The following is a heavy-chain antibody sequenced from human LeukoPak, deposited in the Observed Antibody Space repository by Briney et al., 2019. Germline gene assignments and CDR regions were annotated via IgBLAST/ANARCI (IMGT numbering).Heavy chain of an antibody. CDR1: GGTFSSYA. CDR2: IIPIFGTA. V-gene: IGHV1-69*13. D-gene: IGHD5-24*01. CDR3: ARVRDGYGSLDASDI. J-gene: IGHJ3*02. Sequence: ASVKVSCKASGGTFSSYAISWVRQAPGQGLEWMGGIIPIFGTANYAQKFQGRVTITADESTSTAYMELSSLRSEDTAVYYCARVRDGYGSLDASDIWGQGTMVTVSS.